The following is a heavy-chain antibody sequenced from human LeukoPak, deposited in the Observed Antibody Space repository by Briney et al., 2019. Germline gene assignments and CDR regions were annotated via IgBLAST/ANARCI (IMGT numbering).Heavy chain of an antibody. Sequence: ASVKVSCKASGYTFTSYGISWVRQAPGQRLEWIGWISAYNGNTNYAQKLQGRVTMTTDTSTSTAYMELRSLRSDDTAVYYCARNQGDRVDFDYWGQGTLVTVSS. CDR3: ARNQGDRVDFDY. J-gene: IGHJ4*02. CDR2: ISAYNGNT. D-gene: IGHD1-14*01. V-gene: IGHV1-18*01. CDR1: GYTFTSYG.